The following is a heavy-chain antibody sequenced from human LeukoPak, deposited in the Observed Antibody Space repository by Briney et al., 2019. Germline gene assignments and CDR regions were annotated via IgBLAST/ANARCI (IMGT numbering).Heavy chain of an antibody. V-gene: IGHV3-21*01. CDR2: ISSSGCI. J-gene: IGHJ3*01. CDR3: ATDGQEVN. CDR1: GFTFSSYN. Sequence: GGSLRLSCAASGFTFSSYNMNWVRQAPGKGLEWVSSISSSGCINYADSVKGRFTISIDNAKNSLYLQMNSQSAAGKAVYYCATDGQEVNWGQGTMVTVSS.